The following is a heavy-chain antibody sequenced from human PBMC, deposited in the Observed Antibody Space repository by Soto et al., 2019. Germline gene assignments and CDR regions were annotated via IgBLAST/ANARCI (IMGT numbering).Heavy chain of an antibody. Sequence: EVQLVESGGALVQPGGSLRLSCAASGFTFGSYWMHWVRQAPGKGLAWVSRINSDGSTTNYGDSVKGRFTISRDNAKSTLYLQMNSLRAEDTAVYYCARAGWYRFDYWGQGTLLTVSS. CDR1: GFTFGSYW. J-gene: IGHJ4*02. V-gene: IGHV3-74*01. D-gene: IGHD2-15*01. CDR2: INSDGSTT. CDR3: ARAGWYRFDY.